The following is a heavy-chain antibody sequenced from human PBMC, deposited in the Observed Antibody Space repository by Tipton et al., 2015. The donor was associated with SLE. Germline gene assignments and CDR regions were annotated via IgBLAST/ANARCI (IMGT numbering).Heavy chain of an antibody. CDR3: ARGYCPGGVCYTDYFDH. Sequence: SLRLSCAASGFTFSSYWMHWVRQAPGKGLVWVSRMNIDGSVRTYADSVKGRFTISRDNAKSTLYLQMNSLRAEDTALYYCARGYCPGGVCYTDYFDHWGQGTLVTVSS. J-gene: IGHJ4*02. CDR2: MNIDGSVR. V-gene: IGHV3-74*01. CDR1: GFTFSSYW. D-gene: IGHD2-8*02.